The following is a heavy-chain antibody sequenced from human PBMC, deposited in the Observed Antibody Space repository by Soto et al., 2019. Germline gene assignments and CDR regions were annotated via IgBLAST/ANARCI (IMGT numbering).Heavy chain of an antibody. D-gene: IGHD3-10*01. V-gene: IGHV3-23*01. Sequence: EVQLLESGGGLVQPGGSLRLSCAASGFHFRSYGMSWVRQAPGKGLEWVSGLSGSGGSTYYADSVKGRFTISRDIYNNPLYRQMNSRRAEDTAIYFCAKNPYYFGSSSSYNPTRFDYWGKGTLVIVSS. CDR3: AKNPYYFGSSSSYNPTRFDY. J-gene: IGHJ4*02. CDR1: GFHFRSYG. CDR2: LSGSGGST.